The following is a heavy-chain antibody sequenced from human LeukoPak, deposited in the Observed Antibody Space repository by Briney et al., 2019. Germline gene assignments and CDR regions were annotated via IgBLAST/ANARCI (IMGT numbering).Heavy chain of an antibody. CDR3: VRGETGYCSRVTCYGFDY. D-gene: IGHD2-2*01. Sequence: GGSLRLSCVGSGFSFSDHYMDWVRQAPGKGLEWVGRTRNKANGHTTEYAASVKGRFTISRDDSKNSLYLQMNSLKTEDTAVYYCVRGETGYCSRVTCYGFDYWGQGALVTVSS. CDR1: GFSFSDHY. CDR2: TRNKANGHTT. V-gene: IGHV3-72*01. J-gene: IGHJ4*02.